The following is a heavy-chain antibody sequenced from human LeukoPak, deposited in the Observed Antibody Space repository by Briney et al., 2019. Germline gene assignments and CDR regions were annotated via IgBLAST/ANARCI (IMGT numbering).Heavy chain of an antibody. D-gene: IGHD3-9*01. CDR3: ARTYYDILTGSQVYYYYMDV. J-gene: IGHJ6*03. Sequence: ASVKVSCKASGGTFSSYAISWVRQAPGQGLEWMGGIIPIFGTANYAQKFQGRVTITADESTSTAYMELSSLRSEDTAVYYCARTYYDILTGSQVYYYYMDVWGKGTTVTISS. CDR1: GGTFSSYA. CDR2: IIPIFGTA. V-gene: IGHV1-69*13.